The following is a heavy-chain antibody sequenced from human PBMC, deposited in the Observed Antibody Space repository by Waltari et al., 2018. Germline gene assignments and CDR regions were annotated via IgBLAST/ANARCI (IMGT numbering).Heavy chain of an antibody. D-gene: IGHD3-3*02. J-gene: IGHJ6*03. V-gene: IGHV1-69*12. CDR3: ATHKLGISQHYYHMGA. Sequence: VQLVQSGAEVRTPGSSVKVSCKASGGPFGGYGISWVRLVPGQRLEWLGVIIPIFGIPDYAQKFQDRLTSTADESTSTAYMELSSLTSEDTAIYFCATHKLGISQHYYHMGAWGKGTTVTISS. CDR2: IIPIFGIP. CDR1: GGPFGGYG.